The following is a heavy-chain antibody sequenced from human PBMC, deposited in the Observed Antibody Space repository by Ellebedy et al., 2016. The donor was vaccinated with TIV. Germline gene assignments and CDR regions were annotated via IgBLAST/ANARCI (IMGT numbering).Heavy chain of an antibody. CDR2: IDHSGIT. CDR1: GGSFGDYH. V-gene: IGHV4-34*01. CDR3: ARGRVVGSNTKGTTNWFDP. D-gene: IGHD1-1*01. J-gene: IGHJ5*02. Sequence: MPSETLSLTCTVSGGSFGDYHWSWFRQSPGTGLEWIGEIDHSGITTYNPSLKSRINMSVDTSNNLFSLRLKSVTAADTAVYYCARGRVVGSNTKGTTNWFDPWGQGTLVTVSS.